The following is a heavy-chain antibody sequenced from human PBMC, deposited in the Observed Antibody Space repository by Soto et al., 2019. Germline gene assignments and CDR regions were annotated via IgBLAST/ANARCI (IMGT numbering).Heavy chain of an antibody. J-gene: IGHJ4*02. CDR1: GATYSTSA. D-gene: IGHD5-12*01. Sequence: SVKVSCKASGATYSTSAISWVRQAPGQGLEWMGGINPVLGTPDYAHKFQGRVTITADESTSTVYMELGSLRSEDTALYFCARGGVDVVATSAFDYWGQGTLVTVSS. V-gene: IGHV1-69*13. CDR3: ARGGVDVVATSAFDY. CDR2: INPVLGTP.